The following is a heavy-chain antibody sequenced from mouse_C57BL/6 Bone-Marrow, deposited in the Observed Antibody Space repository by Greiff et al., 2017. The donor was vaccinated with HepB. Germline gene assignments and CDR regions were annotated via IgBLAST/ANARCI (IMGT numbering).Heavy chain of an antibody. CDR1: GYTFTSYW. V-gene: IGHV1-7*01. Sequence: VQLQQSGAELAKPGASVKLSCKASGYTFTSYWMHWVKQRPGQGLEWIGYINPSSGYTKYNQKFKDKATLTADKSSSTAYMQLSSLTYEDSAVYYCARLTFLYYYAMDYWGQGTSVTVSS. CDR2: INPSSGYT. J-gene: IGHJ4*01. CDR3: ARLTFLYYYAMDY.